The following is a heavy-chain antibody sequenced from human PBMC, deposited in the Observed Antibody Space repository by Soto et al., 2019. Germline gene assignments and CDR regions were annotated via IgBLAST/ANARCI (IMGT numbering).Heavy chain of an antibody. V-gene: IGHV4-34*01. Sequence: QVQLQQWGAGLLKPSETLSLTCAVFGEPFGDNYWAWIRQPPGKGLEWIGEIHHSGNTRYNPSLRSRVTISIDKSKNQFSLRLNSVTAADTAVYYCARGRDCWWGDYWGQGTLVTVSS. CDR1: GEPFGDNY. D-gene: IGHD2-15*01. CDR3: ARGRDCWWGDY. CDR2: IHHSGNT. J-gene: IGHJ4*02.